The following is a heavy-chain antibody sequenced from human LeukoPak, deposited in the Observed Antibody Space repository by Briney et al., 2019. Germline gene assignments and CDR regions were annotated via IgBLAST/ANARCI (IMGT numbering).Heavy chain of an antibody. Sequence: ASVKVSCKASGHTFTSYAMNWVRQAPGQGLEWMGWINTNTGNPTYAQGFTGRFVFSLDTSVSTAYLQISSLKAEDTAVYYCARHDYGDYSPMVVDYWGQGTLVTVSS. J-gene: IGHJ4*02. V-gene: IGHV7-4-1*02. CDR2: INTNTGNP. CDR3: ARHDYGDYSPMVVDY. CDR1: GHTFTSYA. D-gene: IGHD4-17*01.